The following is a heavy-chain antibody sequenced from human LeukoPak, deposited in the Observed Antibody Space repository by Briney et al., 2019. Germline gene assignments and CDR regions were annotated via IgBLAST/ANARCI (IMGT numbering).Heavy chain of an antibody. CDR1: GFTFDDYG. V-gene: IGHV3-20*04. J-gene: IGHJ4*02. D-gene: IGHD6-19*01. CDR3: ARVMERYSSGWYGPPNDY. CDR2: INWNGGST. Sequence: GGSLRLSCAASGFTFDDYGMSWVRQAPGKGLEWVSGINWNGGSTGYADSVKGRFTISRDNAKNSLYLQMNSLRAEDTALYYCARVMERYSSGWYGPPNDYWGQGTLVTVSS.